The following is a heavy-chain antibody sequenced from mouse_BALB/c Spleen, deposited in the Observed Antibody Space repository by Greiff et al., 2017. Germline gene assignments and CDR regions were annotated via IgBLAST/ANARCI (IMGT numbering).Heavy chain of an antibody. CDR3: TTRAYSNALDY. D-gene: IGHD2-10*01. Sequence: VQLVESGAELVKPGASVKLSCTASGFTFTSYDISWVRQRPEQGLEWIGWIFPGDGSTKYNEKFKGKATLTTNTSSSTAYMQLSRLTSEDAAVYFCTTRAYSNALDYWGQGTSVTVSS. J-gene: IGHJ4*01. CDR1: GFTFTSYD. CDR2: IFPGDGST. V-gene: IGHV1-85*01.